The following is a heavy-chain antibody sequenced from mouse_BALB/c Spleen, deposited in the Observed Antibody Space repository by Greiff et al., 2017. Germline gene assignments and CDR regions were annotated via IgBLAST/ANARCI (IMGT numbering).Heavy chain of an antibody. CDR2: ISSGSSTI. CDR1: GFTFSSFG. V-gene: IGHV5-17*02. Sequence: EVKLQESGGGLVQPGGSRKLSCAASGFTFSSFGMHWVRQAPEKGLEWVAYISSGSSTIYYADTVKGRFTISRDNPKNTLFLQMTSLRSEDTAMYYCARGWGNYVFAYWGQGTLVTVSA. D-gene: IGHD2-1*01. CDR3: ARGWGNYVFAY. J-gene: IGHJ3*01.